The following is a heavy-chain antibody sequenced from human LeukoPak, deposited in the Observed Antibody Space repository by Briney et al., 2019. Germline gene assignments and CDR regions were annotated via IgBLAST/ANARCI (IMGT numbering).Heavy chain of an antibody. CDR2: IYYSGST. CDR3: ARDGDYDFWSGYSTPFVY. CDR1: GGSISSSSYY. V-gene: IGHV4-39*07. J-gene: IGHJ4*02. D-gene: IGHD3-3*01. Sequence: PSETLSLTCTISGGSISSSSYYWGWIRQPPGKGLEWIGSIYYSGSTYYNPSLKSRVTISVDTSKNQFSLKLSSVTAADTAVYYCARDGDYDFWSGYSTPFVYWGQGTLVTVSS.